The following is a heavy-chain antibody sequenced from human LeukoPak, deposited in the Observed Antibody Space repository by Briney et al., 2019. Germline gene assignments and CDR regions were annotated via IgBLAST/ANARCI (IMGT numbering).Heavy chain of an antibody. D-gene: IGHD6-13*01. CDR1: GFTFSSYA. CDR2: IWYDGSNK. J-gene: IGHJ4*02. CDR3: VRDSAAAGTFIDY. V-gene: IGHV3-33*08. Sequence: GGSLRLSCAASGFTFSSYAMHWVRQAPGKGLEWVAVIWYDGSNKYYADSVKGRFTISRDNSKNTLYLQMNSLRAEDTAVYYCVRDSAAAGTFIDYWGQGTLVTVSS.